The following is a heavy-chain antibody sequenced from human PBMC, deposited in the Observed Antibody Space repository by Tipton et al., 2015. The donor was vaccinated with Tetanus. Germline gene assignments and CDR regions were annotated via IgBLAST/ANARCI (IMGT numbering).Heavy chain of an antibody. Sequence: TLSLTCGVFGDYLSDYCWTWVRQPPGKGLEWFGEIQRGGSTNYNPSLKSRVSMSLDTSKNQISLSLTSVTAADTAVYYCARSIPAGPVSPYEHWGQGTLVTVSS. CDR2: IQRGGST. V-gene: IGHV4-34*01. J-gene: IGHJ4*02. D-gene: IGHD2-21*01. CDR3: ARSIPAGPVSPYEH. CDR1: GDYLSDYC.